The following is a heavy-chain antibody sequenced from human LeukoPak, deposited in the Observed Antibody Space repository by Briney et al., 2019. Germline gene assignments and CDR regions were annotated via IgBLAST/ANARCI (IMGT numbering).Heavy chain of an antibody. CDR1: GGSISSSNW. CDR3: ATSGDILTGYQKVTLAY. J-gene: IGHJ4*02. V-gene: IGHV4-4*02. CDR2: IYHSGST. D-gene: IGHD3-9*01. Sequence: PSGTLSLTCAVSGGSISSSNWWSWVRQPPGKGLEWIGEIYHSGSTNYNPSLKSRVTISVDTSKNQFSLDLTSVTAADTAVYYCATSGDILTGYQKVTLAYWGQGTLVSVSS.